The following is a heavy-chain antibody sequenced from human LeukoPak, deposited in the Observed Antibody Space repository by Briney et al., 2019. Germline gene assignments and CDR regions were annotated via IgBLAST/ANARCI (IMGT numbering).Heavy chain of an antibody. CDR1: GFTFSSYA. Sequence: GRSLRLSCAASGFTFSSYAMHWVRQAPGKGLEWMAVISYDGSNKYYADSVKGRFTISRDNSKNTLYLQMNSLRAEDTAVYYCASANTGDFDYWGQGTLVTVSS. D-gene: IGHD4/OR15-4a*01. V-gene: IGHV3-30*04. CDR2: ISYDGSNK. CDR3: ASANTGDFDY. J-gene: IGHJ4*02.